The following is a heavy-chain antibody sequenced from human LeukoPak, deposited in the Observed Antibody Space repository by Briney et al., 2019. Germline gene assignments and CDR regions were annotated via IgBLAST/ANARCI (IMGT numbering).Heavy chain of an antibody. CDR3: ARGQSDYGDYGFDY. CDR1: GCTFTSYD. Sequence: ASVKVSCKASGCTFTSYDINWVRQAAGQGLEWTGWMNPNSGNTGYAQKFQGRVTMTRNTSISTAYMELSSLRSEDTAVYYCARGQSDYGDYGFDYWGQGTLVTVSS. V-gene: IGHV1-8*01. J-gene: IGHJ4*02. CDR2: MNPNSGNT. D-gene: IGHD4-17*01.